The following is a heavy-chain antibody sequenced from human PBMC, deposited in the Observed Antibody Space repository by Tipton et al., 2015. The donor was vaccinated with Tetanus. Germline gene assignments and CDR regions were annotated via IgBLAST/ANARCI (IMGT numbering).Heavy chain of an antibody. V-gene: IGHV4-61*01. D-gene: IGHD6-13*01. CDR2: IYYSGST. CDR3: ARSEQQLVRGYYYYYYMDV. Sequence: TLSLTCTVSGGSISSSSYYWSWIRQPPGKGLEWIGYIYYSGSTNYNPSLKSRVTISVDTSKNQFSLKLSSVTAADTAVYYCARSEQQLVRGYYYYYYMDVWGKGTTVTVSS. CDR1: GGSISSSSYY. J-gene: IGHJ6*03.